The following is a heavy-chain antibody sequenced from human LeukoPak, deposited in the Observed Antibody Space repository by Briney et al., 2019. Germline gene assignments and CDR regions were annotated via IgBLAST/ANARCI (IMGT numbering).Heavy chain of an antibody. CDR3: ARERTLTSCYDY. CDR2: INPNSGGT. D-gene: IGHD2-15*01. Sequence: ASVKVSCKASGYTFIDYYIHWVRQAPGQGLEWMGWINPNSGGTNYAQKFQGRVTMTRDTSISTAYMELSRLRSDDTAVYYCARERTLTSCYDYWGQGTLVTVSS. CDR1: GYTFIDYY. V-gene: IGHV1-2*02. J-gene: IGHJ4*02.